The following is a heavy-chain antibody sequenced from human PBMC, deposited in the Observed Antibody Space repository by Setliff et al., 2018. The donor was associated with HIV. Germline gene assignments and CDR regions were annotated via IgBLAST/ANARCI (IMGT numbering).Heavy chain of an antibody. J-gene: IGHJ4*02. Sequence: GASVKVSCKVSGYSVTELSIHWVRQAPGKGLEWMGSFDLEDGETIYAQKFQGRVTMTEDTSTDTAYMELSSLRSEDTAVYYCARDGYYYGSGSYSSFDYWGQGTLVTVSS. CDR3: ARDGYYYGSGSYSSFDY. CDR2: FDLEDGET. V-gene: IGHV1-24*01. CDR1: GYSVTELS. D-gene: IGHD3-10*01.